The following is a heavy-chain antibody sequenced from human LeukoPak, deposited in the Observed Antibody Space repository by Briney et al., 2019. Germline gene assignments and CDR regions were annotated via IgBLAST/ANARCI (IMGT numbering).Heavy chain of an antibody. D-gene: IGHD3-10*01. J-gene: IGHJ6*03. CDR2: INHSGST. Sequence: PSETLSLTCAVYGGSFSGYYWSWIRQPPGKGLEWIGEINHSGSTNCNPSLKSRVTISVDTSKNQFSLKLSSVTAADTAVYYCARLARPRITMVRGVKSAYYYYMDVWGKGTTVTISS. CDR1: GGSFSGYY. V-gene: IGHV4-34*01. CDR3: ARLARPRITMVRGVKSAYYYYMDV.